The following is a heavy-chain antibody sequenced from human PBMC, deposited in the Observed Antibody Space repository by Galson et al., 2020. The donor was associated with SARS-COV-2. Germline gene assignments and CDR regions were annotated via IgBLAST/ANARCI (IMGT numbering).Heavy chain of an antibody. CDR2: INPYSGDT. CDR3: ASGDYGVS. Sequence: ASVKVSCKASGFTFTDYYMNWVRQAPGQGLEWVGWINPYSGDTDQAQNFQGRVTMTSDTTINTAYMELSSFRSDDTAIYYCASGDYGVSWGQGTLITVSS. D-gene: IGHD4-17*01. CDR1: GFTFTDYY. J-gene: IGHJ1*01. V-gene: IGHV1-2*02.